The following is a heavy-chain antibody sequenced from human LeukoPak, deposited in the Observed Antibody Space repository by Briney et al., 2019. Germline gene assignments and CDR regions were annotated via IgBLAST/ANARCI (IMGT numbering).Heavy chain of an antibody. D-gene: IGHD6-13*01. CDR2: IYTSGST. V-gene: IGHV4-61*02. Sequence: SGTLSLTCTVSGGSISSGSYYWSWIRQPAGKGLEWIRRIYTSGSTNYNPSLKSRVTISVDTSKNQFSLKLSSVTAADTAVYYCARAGIAAASRGWFDPWGQGTLVTVSS. J-gene: IGHJ5*02. CDR3: ARAGIAAASRGWFDP. CDR1: GGSISSGSYY.